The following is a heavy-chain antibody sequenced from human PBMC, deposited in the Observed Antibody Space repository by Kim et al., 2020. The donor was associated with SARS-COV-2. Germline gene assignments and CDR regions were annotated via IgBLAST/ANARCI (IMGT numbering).Heavy chain of an antibody. D-gene: IGHD3-10*01. J-gene: IGHJ6*02. CDR3: ARDPGFYYGSGIGGMDV. V-gene: IGHV1-46*01. Sequence: ASVKVSCKASGYTFTSYYMHWVRQAPGQGLEWMGIINPSGGSTSYAQKFQGRVTMTRDTSTSTVYMELSSLRSEDTAVYYCARDPGFYYGSGIGGMDVWGQGTTVTVSS. CDR1: GYTFTSYY. CDR2: INPSGGST.